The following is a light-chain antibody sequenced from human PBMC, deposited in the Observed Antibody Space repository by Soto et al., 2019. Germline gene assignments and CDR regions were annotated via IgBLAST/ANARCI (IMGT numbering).Light chain of an antibody. V-gene: IGKV1-5*03. CDR3: QQYNSYWT. CDR1: QGIAGS. CDR2: KAS. J-gene: IGKJ1*01. Sequence: DIQLTQSPSFLSASVGYRVTITCRASQGIAGSLAWYQQKPGKAPKLLIYKASSLESGVPSRFSGSGSGTEFTLTISSLQPDDFATYYCQQYNSYWTFGQGTKVDI.